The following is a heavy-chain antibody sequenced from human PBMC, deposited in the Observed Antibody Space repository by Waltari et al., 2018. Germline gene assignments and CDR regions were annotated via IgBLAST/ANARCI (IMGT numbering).Heavy chain of an antibody. CDR1: DFTFRSYT. D-gene: IGHD1-26*01. CDR3: ARDRWEQAIDY. Sequence: EVQLVESGGGVVKPGGSLRLSCAPSDFTFRSYTMNWVRQAPGKGLEWVSSITRSSRDIYYADSVKGRFTISRDNAKTSLYLQMNSLRAEDTAVYFCARDRWEQAIDYWGQGTLVTVSS. J-gene: IGHJ4*02. CDR2: ITRSSRDI. V-gene: IGHV3-21*01.